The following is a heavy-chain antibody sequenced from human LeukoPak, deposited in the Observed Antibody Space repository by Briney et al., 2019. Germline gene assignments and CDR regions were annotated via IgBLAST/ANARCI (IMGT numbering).Heavy chain of an antibody. CDR1: GFTFSSYW. CDR3: ARVGRGREILPYY. Sequence: PGGSLRLSCAASGFTFSSYWMHWVRQAPGKGLVWVSHINSDGSSTNYADSVKGRFTISRDNTKNTLYLQMNSLRAEDTAVYYCARVGRGREILPYYWGQGTLVAVSS. D-gene: IGHD1-26*01. CDR2: INSDGSST. J-gene: IGHJ4*02. V-gene: IGHV3-74*01.